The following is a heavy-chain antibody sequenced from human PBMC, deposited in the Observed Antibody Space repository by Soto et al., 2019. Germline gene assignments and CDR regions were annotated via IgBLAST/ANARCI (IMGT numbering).Heavy chain of an antibody. D-gene: IGHD5-18*01. CDR1: GFTFRNYD. CDR3: ARTDSDVDGLDV. Sequence: EVQLVESGGGLVQPGGSLRLSCEASGFTFRNYDMHWVRQGTGKGLEWVSGISAAGDPDYADSVEGRFTISRENAQNSFFLQRNSLRAGDTSVYYCARTDSDVDGLDVWGQGTTVIVSS. J-gene: IGHJ6*02. CDR2: ISAAGDP. V-gene: IGHV3-13*05.